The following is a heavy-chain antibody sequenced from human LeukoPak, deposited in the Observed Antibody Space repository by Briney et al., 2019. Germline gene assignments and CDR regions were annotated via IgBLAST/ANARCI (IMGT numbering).Heavy chain of an antibody. V-gene: IGHV3-64*01. J-gene: IGHJ4*02. CDR2: ISSNGGST. D-gene: IGHD5-18*01. Sequence: PGGSLRLSCAASGFTFSSYAMHWVRQAPGKGLEYVSAISSNGGSTYYANSVKGRFTISRDNSKNTLYLQMGSLRAEDMAVYYCARDGGYSYGSPSYYFDHWGQGTLVTVSS. CDR1: GFTFSSYA. CDR3: ARDGGYSYGSPSYYFDH.